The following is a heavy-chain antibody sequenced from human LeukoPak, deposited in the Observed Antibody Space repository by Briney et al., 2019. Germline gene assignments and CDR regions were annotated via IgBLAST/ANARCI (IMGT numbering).Heavy chain of an antibody. J-gene: IGHJ2*01. CDR2: INHSGST. D-gene: IGHD2/OR15-2a*01. Sequence: PSETLSLTCAVYGGSFSGYYWSWIRQPPGKGLEWIGEINHSGSTNNNPPLKCQVTISVHKSKNQFSLRLSSVTAADTAVYYCAKESNSSDNWYFDLWGRGTLVTVSS. V-gene: IGHV4-34*01. CDR3: AKESNSSDNWYFDL. CDR1: GGSFSGYY.